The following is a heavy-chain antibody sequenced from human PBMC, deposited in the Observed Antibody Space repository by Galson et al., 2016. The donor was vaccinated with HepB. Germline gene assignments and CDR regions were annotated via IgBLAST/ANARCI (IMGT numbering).Heavy chain of an antibody. D-gene: IGHD3-10*01. CDR3: ARDAVTMVRGVIWRRYYYMDV. CDR2: IYSGGGT. CDR1: GFTVSSNY. Sequence: SLRLSCAASGFTVSSNYMSWVRQAPGKGLEWVSIIYSGGGTYFADSVKGRFTISRDNSKNTLYLHMNSLRAEDTAVYYCARDAVTMVRGVIWRRYYYMDVWGKGTTVTVSS. V-gene: IGHV3-53*01. J-gene: IGHJ6*03.